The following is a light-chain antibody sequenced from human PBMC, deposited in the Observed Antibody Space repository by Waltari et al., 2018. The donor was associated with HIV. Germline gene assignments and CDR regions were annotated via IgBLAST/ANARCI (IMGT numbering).Light chain of an antibody. CDR2: KAS. CDR1: QSINSW. V-gene: IGKV1-5*03. Sequence: DIQMTQSPSTLSASVGDRVTITCRASQSINSWLAWYQQKPGKAPKLLIYKASSLESGVPSRFSGSGSGTEFTLTISSLQPDDFATYYCQQYNSYTWMFGQGTKVEI. CDR3: QQYNSYTWM. J-gene: IGKJ1*01.